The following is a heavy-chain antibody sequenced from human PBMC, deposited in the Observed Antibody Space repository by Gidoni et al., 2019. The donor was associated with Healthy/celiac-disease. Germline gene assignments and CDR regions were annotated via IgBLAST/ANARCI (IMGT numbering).Heavy chain of an antibody. CDR1: GGSISSSSYY. D-gene: IGHD3-10*01. J-gene: IGHJ5*02. CDR3: ARSYYYGSGSPTWFDP. V-gene: IGHV4-39*01. Sequence: QLQLQESGPGLVKPSETLSLTCTVSGGSISSSSYYWGWIRQPPGKGLEWIGSIYYSGSTYYNPSLKSRVTISVDTSKNQFSRKLSSVTAADTAVYYCARSYYYGSGSPTWFDPWGQGTLVTVSS. CDR2: IYYSGST.